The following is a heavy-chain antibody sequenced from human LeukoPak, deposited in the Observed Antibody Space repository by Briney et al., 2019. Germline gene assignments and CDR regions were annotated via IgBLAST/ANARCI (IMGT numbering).Heavy chain of an antibody. CDR3: ARSMTTVTTIDY. CDR1: EFTFSDYY. V-gene: IGHV3-11*06. CDR2: ISSSSSYT. J-gene: IGHJ4*02. D-gene: IGHD4-17*01. Sequence: GGSLRLSCAASEFTFSDYYMSWIRPAPGKGLEWVSYISSSSSYTNYADSVKGRFTISRDNAKTSLYLQMNSLRAEDTAVYYCARSMTTVTTIDYWGQGTLVTVSS.